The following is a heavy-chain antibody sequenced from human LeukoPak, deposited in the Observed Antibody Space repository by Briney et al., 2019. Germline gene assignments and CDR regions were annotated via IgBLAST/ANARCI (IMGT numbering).Heavy chain of an antibody. Sequence: ASVKVSCKASGYTFTSNYIHWVRQAPGQGLEWMGMIYPRDGRTSYARKFQGRVTVTRDTSTSTVHMELSGLRSGDTAVYYCARDLVGSSSGWGQGTLVTVSS. CDR2: IYPRDGRT. V-gene: IGHV1-46*01. CDR1: GYTFTSNY. J-gene: IGHJ4*02. D-gene: IGHD6-6*01. CDR3: ARDLVGSSSG.